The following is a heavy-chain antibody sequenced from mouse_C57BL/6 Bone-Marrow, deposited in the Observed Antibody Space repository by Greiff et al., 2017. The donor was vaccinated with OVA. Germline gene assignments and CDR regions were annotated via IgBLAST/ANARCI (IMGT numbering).Heavy chain of an antibody. D-gene: IGHD1-1*01. V-gene: IGHV5-15*01. Sequence: EVQGVESGGGLVQPGGSLKLSCAASGFTFSDYGMAWVRQAPRKGPEWVAFISNLAYSIYYADTVTGRFTISRENAKNTLYLEMSSLRSEDTAMYYCARWGIDYYGPMDYWGQGTSVTVSS. J-gene: IGHJ4*01. CDR3: ARWGIDYYGPMDY. CDR2: ISNLAYSI. CDR1: GFTFSDYG.